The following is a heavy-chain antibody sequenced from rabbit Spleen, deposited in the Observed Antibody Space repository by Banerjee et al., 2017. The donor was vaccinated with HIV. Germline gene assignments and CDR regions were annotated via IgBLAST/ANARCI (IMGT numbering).Heavy chain of an antibody. CDR3: ARVGGGSYGL. CDR1: GFSFSSGYW. D-gene: IGHD8-1*01. J-gene: IGHJ4*01. V-gene: IGHV1S45*01. Sequence: QQQLVESGGGLVQPEGSLKLSCKASGFSFSSGYWMCWVRQAPGKGLEWIGCVEGGDGGTYYASWLNGRFSISKTSSTTVTLQLNSLTVADTATYFCARVGGGSYGLWGPGTLVTVS. CDR2: VEGGDGGT.